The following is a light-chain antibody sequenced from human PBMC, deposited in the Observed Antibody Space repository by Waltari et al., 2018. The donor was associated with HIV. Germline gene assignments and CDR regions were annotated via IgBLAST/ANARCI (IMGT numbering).Light chain of an antibody. Sequence: QSVLTQPPSASGTPGQKVTISCSGGTANIGANFVFWFQQFPGTAPKLLIYRDNLRHSGVPARFSGSKSGTPASLTISGLRSDDEAHYFCAVLDDTLGGGVFGGGTKLTVL. CDR3: AVLDDTLGGGV. CDR2: RDN. V-gene: IGLV1-47*01. J-gene: IGLJ2*01. CDR1: TANIGANF.